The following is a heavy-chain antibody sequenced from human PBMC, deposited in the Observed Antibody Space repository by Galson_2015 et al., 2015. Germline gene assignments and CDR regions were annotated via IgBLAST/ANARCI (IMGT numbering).Heavy chain of an antibody. CDR2: ISSDGSTT. V-gene: IGHV3-74*01. Sequence: SLRLSCAASGFTFSNYWIHWVRQAPGKGLVWVSHISSDGSTTTYADSVKGRFTISRDNAKNTLYLQMYSLRAEDTAVYYCARHLYGVNVPGDYWGQGTLVTVSS. J-gene: IGHJ4*02. CDR3: ARHLYGVNVPGDY. CDR1: GFTFSNYW. D-gene: IGHD4-23*01.